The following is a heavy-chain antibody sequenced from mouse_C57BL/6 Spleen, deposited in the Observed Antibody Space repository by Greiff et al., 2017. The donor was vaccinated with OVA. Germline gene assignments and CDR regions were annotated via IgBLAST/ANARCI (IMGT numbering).Heavy chain of an antibody. Sequence: QVQLQQPGAELVKPGASVKLSCKASGYTFTSYWMHWVKQRPGQGLEWIGMIHPNSGSTNYNEKFKSKATLTVDKSSSTAYMQLSSLTSEDSAVYYCARKVVAGDYAMDYWGQGTSVTVSS. CDR1: GYTFTSYW. J-gene: IGHJ4*01. CDR3: ARKVVAGDYAMDY. D-gene: IGHD1-1*01. CDR2: IHPNSGST. V-gene: IGHV1-64*01.